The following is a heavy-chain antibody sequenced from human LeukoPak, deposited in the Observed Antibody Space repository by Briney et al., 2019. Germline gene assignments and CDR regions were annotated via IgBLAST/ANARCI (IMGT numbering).Heavy chain of an antibody. CDR1: GFTFGDYA. Sequence: PGGSLRLSCTASGFTFGDYAMSWVRQAPGKGLEWVGFIRSKAYGGTTEYAASVKGRFTISRDDSKSIAYLQMNSLKTEDTAVYYCTRGSYQLLPRWFDPWGQGTLVTVSS. D-gene: IGHD2-2*01. CDR2: IRSKAYGGTT. J-gene: IGHJ5*02. CDR3: TRGSYQLLPRWFDP. V-gene: IGHV3-49*04.